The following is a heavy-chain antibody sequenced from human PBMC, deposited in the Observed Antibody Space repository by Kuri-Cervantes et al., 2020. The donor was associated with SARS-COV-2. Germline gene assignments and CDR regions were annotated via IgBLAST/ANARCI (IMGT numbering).Heavy chain of an antibody. D-gene: IGHD3-22*01. CDR2: VSAYGGTP. Sequence: ASVKVSCKTSGYTSNVYGVTWVRQAPGQGLEWMGWVSAYGGTPTYSQKFQGRVTFSTDTFTTTSYMELRSLRSDDTAVYYCARGVPYYFDGTVSLRYSLDYWGQGTLVTVSS. J-gene: IGHJ4*02. CDR3: ARGVPYYFDGTVSLRYSLDY. CDR1: GYTSNVYG. V-gene: IGHV1-18*01.